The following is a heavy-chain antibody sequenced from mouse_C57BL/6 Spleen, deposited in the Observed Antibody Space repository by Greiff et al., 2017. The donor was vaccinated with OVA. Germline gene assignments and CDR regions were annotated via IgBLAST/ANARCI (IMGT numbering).Heavy chain of an antibody. CDR1: GYTFTSYR. D-gene: IGHD2-4*01. CDR2: IHPNSGST. J-gene: IGHJ3*01. Sequence: QVQLQQPGAELVKPGASVKLSCKASGYTFTSYRMHWVKQRPGQGLEWIGMIHPNSGSTNYNEKFKSKATLTVDKSSSTAYMQLSSLTSEDSAVYYCARGGIYYDYDGFAYWGQGTLVTVSA. V-gene: IGHV1-64*01. CDR3: ARGGIYYDYDGFAY.